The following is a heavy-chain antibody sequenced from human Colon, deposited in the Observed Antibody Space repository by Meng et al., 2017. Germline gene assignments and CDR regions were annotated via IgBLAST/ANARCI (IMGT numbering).Heavy chain of an antibody. V-gene: IGHV3-21*01. Sequence: GESLKISCVASGFTFSPYTANWVRQAPGKGLEWVSSISSSTRYIYYADSVQGRFTISRDHARNSLYLQMNNLRPDDTAVYYYARGGAAGTPVTYAFDIWGQGTMVTVSS. CDR1: GFTFSPYT. D-gene: IGHD6-25*01. CDR2: ISSSTRYI. CDR3: ARGGAAGTPVTYAFDI. J-gene: IGHJ3*02.